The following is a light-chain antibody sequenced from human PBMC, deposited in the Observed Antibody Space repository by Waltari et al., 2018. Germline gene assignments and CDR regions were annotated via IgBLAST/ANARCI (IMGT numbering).Light chain of an antibody. J-gene: IGKJ2*01. CDR3: QQYDTSPGS. CDR1: QSLSVAY. Sequence: DIVLTQSPGTLSLSPGERATLSCRASQSLSVAYLACYQQRSGQAPSLLIFGASYRATGIPDRFSGSGSGTDFTLTISRLEPEDFALYYCQQYDTSPGSFGQGTKLEIK. V-gene: IGKV3-20*01. CDR2: GAS.